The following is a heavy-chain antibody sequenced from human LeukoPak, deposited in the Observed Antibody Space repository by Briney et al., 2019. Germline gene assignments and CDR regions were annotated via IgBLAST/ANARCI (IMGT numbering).Heavy chain of an antibody. CDR3: ARGWPLWSLGGNFDY. D-gene: IGHD3-10*01. CDR2: INSDGSST. CDR1: GFTFSSYW. Sequence: PGGSLRLSCAASGFTFSSYWMHWVRQAPGKGLVWVSRINSDGSSTSYADSVKGRFTISRDNAKNSLYLQMNSLRAEDTAVYYCARGWPLWSLGGNFDYWGQGTLVTVSS. J-gene: IGHJ4*02. V-gene: IGHV3-74*01.